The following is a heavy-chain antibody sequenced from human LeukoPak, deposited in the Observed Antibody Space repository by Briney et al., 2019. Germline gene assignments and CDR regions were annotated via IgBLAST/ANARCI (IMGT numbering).Heavy chain of an antibody. CDR3: AKGGNYYGSGTDY. Sequence: GGSLRLSCAASGFTFSSYGMHWVRQAPGKGLEWVAFIRYDGSNKYYADSVKGRFTISRDNSKNTLYLQMNSLRAEDTAVYYCAKGGNYYGSGTDYWGQGTLVTVSS. CDR1: GFTFSSYG. V-gene: IGHV3-30*02. J-gene: IGHJ4*02. D-gene: IGHD3-10*01. CDR2: IRYDGSNK.